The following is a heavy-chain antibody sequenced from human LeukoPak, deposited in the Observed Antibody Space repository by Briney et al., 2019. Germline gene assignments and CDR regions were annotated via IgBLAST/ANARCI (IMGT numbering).Heavy chain of an antibody. CDR2: ISGSGGST. J-gene: IGHJ4*02. Sequence: PGGSLRLSCAASGFTFSRYGMSWVRQAPGKGLEWVSAISGSGGSTYYADSVKGRFTISRDNSKNTLYLQMNSLRAEDTAVYYCAKDIQSDSSGYYPHLFDYWGQGTLVTVSS. D-gene: IGHD3-22*01. V-gene: IGHV3-23*01. CDR3: AKDIQSDSSGYYPHLFDY. CDR1: GFTFSRYG.